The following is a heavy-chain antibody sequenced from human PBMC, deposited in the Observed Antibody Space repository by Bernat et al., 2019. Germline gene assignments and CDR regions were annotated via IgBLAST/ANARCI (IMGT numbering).Heavy chain of an antibody. CDR2: ISSSSSTI. J-gene: IGHJ6*03. V-gene: IGHV3-11*04. D-gene: IGHD3-3*01. CDR1: GFTFSDYY. CDR3: ARGGGGITIFGVVIEAANYYYMDV. Sequence: QVQLVESGGGLVKPGGSLRLSCAASGFTFSDYYMSWIRQAPGKGLDWVSYISSSSSTIYYADSVKGRFTISRDNAKNSLYLQMNSLRDEDTAVYYCARGGGGITIFGVVIEAANYYYMDVWGKGTTVTVSS.